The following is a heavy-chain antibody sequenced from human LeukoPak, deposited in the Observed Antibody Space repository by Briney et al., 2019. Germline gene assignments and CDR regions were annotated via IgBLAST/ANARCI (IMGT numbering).Heavy chain of an antibody. CDR3: ARARHWELLETIFDY. CDR2: ISYDGSNK. J-gene: IGHJ4*02. Sequence: GGSLRLSCAASGFTFSSYAMHWVRQAPGKGLEWVAVISYDGSNKYYADSVKGRFTISRDNSKNTLYLQMGSLRAEDMAVYYCARARHWELLETIFDYWGQGTLVTVSS. V-gene: IGHV3-30*14. CDR1: GFTFSSYA. D-gene: IGHD1-26*01.